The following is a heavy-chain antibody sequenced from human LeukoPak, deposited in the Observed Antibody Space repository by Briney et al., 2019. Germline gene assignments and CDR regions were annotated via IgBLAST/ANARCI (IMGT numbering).Heavy chain of an antibody. Sequence: SETLSLTCTVSGGSISSYYWSWIRQPAGKGLEWIGRIYTSGSTNYNPSLKSRVTISVDTSKNQFSLKLSSVTAADTAVYYCASSNPSDYYDSSGYWYWGQGTLVTVSS. CDR1: GGSISSYY. CDR2: IYTSGST. J-gene: IGHJ4*02. CDR3: ASSNPSDYYDSSGYWY. V-gene: IGHV4-4*07. D-gene: IGHD3-22*01.